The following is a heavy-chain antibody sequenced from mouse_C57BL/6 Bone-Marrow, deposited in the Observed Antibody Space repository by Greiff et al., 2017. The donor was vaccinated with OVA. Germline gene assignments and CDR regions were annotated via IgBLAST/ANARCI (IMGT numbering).Heavy chain of an antibody. J-gene: IGHJ1*03. CDR1: GFTFSDYY. Sequence: EVMLVESEGGLVQPGSSMKLSCTASGFTFSDYYMAWVRQVPEKGLEWVANINYDGSSTYYLDSLKSRFIISRDNAKNILYLQMSSLKSEDTATYYCAREEVGYGRSYDWYFDVWGTGTTVTVSS. D-gene: IGHD1-1*01. CDR2: INYDGSST. CDR3: AREEVGYGRSYDWYFDV. V-gene: IGHV5-16*01.